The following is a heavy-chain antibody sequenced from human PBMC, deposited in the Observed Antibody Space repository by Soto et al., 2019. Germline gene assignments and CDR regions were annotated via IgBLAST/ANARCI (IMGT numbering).Heavy chain of an antibody. Sequence: EVHLLESGGNLVQPGMSLRLSCAASGFIFSDYAMTWVRQAPGKGLEWVSTISGTRGRHRNTFYTASVKGRFTVTRDNSKNTLFLEMNSLRVEDTAVYYCAKTMSRLGGYDLNWPAPWGQGTLGTVSS. V-gene: IGHV3-23*01. J-gene: IGHJ5*02. CDR3: AKTMSRLGGYDLNWPAP. CDR1: GFIFSDYA. D-gene: IGHD5-12*01. CDR2: ISGTRGRHRNT.